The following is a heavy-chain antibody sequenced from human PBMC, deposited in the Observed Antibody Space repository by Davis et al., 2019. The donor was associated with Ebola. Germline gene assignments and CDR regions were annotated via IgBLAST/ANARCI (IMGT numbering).Heavy chain of an antibody. CDR2: IIPIFGTA. Sequence: SVKVSCKASGGTFSSYAISWVRQAPGQGLEWMGGIIPIFGTANYAQKFQGRVTITADKSTSTAYMELSSLRSEDTAVYYCARLAEGERGRITMVQNHYYYGMDVWGQGTTVTVSS. CDR3: ARLAEGERGRITMVQNHYYYGMDV. J-gene: IGHJ6*02. CDR1: GGTFSSYA. V-gene: IGHV1-69*06. D-gene: IGHD3-10*01.